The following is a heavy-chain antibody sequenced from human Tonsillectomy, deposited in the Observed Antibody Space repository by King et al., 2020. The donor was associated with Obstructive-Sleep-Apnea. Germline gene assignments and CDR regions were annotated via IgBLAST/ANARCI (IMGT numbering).Heavy chain of an antibody. D-gene: IGHD6-13*01. V-gene: IGHV3-48*04. CDR1: GFTFSSYS. J-gene: IGHJ4*02. Sequence: VQLVESGGGLVQPGGSLRLSCAASGFTFSSYSMTWVRQAPGKGLEWVSYISRSSSTVYYADSVKGRFTISRDDAKNSLYLQMNSLRVEDTAVYYCARDVGIAGADDYWGQGTLVTVSS. CDR3: ARDVGIAGADDY. CDR2: ISRSSSTV.